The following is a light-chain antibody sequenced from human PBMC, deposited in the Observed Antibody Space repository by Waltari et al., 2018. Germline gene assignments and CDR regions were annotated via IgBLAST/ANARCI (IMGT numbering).Light chain of an antibody. Sequence: QSALTQPASVSGSLGQSIIISCTGTDSDAGIYDYVSWYQQHPGTAARFLSYEVTKRPSGVSARFSGSKSGKTASLTSSGLQADDEADYYCSSYSSDSTPVVFGGGTRVTVL. J-gene: IGLJ2*01. V-gene: IGLV2-14*01. CDR3: SSYSSDSTPVV. CDR1: DSDAGIYDY. CDR2: EVT.